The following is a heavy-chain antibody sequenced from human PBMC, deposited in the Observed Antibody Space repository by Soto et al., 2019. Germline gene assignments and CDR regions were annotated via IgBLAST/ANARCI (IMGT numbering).Heavy chain of an antibody. Sequence: GASVKVSCKGSGYTLTELSMHWVRQAPGKGLEWMGGFDPEDGKRIYAQKFQGRVTMTEDTSTETSYMELNSLRSEDTAVYYCATGRGVDRLLEWGQGTLVTVSS. D-gene: IGHD3-10*01. CDR3: ATGRGVDRLLE. J-gene: IGHJ4*02. CDR1: GYTLTELS. CDR2: FDPEDGKR. V-gene: IGHV1-24*01.